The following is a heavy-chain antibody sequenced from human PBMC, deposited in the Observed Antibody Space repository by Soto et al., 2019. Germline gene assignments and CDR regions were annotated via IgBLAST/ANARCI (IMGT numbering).Heavy chain of an antibody. V-gene: IGHV1-18*01. CDR3: AREYYYGSGPWY. CDR1: GYTFSSYG. CDR2: ISAYNGNT. Sequence: QVQLVQSGAEVKKPGASVTVCCEASGYTFSSYGICWVRQAPGQGLEWMGWISAYNGNTNYAQKLQGRVTMTTDTSTSTAYMELRSLRSDDTAVYNCAREYYYGSGPWYWGQGTLVNVSS. J-gene: IGHJ4*02. D-gene: IGHD3-10*01.